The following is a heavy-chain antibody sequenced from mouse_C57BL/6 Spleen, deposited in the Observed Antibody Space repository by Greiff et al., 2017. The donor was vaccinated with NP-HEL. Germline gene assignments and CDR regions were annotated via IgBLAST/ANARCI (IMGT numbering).Heavy chain of an antibody. CDR2: ISYDGSN. Sequence: VQLKESGPGLVKPSQSLSLTCSVTGYSITSGYYWNWIRQFPGNKLEWMGYISYDGSNNYNPSLKNRISITRDTSKNQFFLKLNSVTTEDTATYYCATGTLYYFDYWGQGTTLTVSS. V-gene: IGHV3-6*01. D-gene: IGHD4-1*01. CDR1: GYSITSGYY. CDR3: ATGTLYYFDY. J-gene: IGHJ2*01.